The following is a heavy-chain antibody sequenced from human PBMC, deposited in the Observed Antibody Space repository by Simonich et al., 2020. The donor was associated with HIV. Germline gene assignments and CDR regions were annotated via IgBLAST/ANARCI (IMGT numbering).Heavy chain of an antibody. CDR1: GGSFSGYY. CDR3: ARGFYQRLYYFDY. J-gene: IGHJ4*02. V-gene: IGHV4-34*01. Sequence: QVQLQQWGAGLLKPSETLSLTCAVYGGSFSGYYWSGIRQPPGKGLEWIGEINHSGRTNYNPSLKSRVTISVDTSKTQFSLKLSSVTAADTAVYYCARGFYQRLYYFDYWGQGTLVTVSS. D-gene: IGHD2-2*01. CDR2: INHSGRT.